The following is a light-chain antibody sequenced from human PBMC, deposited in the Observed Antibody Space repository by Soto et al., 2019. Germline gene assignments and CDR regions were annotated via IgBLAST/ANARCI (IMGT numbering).Light chain of an antibody. CDR1: SSNIGNNY. CDR3: GTWDSSLSAEV. CDR2: DNN. Sequence: QSVLTQPPSVSAAPGQKVTISCSGSSSNIGNNYVSWYQQLPGTAPKLLIYDNNKRPSGIPDRFSGSKSGTSATLGITGLQTGDEADYYCGTWDSSLSAEVFGGVTNVTVL. V-gene: IGLV1-51*01. J-gene: IGLJ3*02.